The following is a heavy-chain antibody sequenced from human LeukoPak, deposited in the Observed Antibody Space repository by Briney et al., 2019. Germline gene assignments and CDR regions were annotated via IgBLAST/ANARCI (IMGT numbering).Heavy chain of an antibody. CDR3: ARGGGGVVVPAAIAKKYAFDI. D-gene: IGHD2-2*01. Sequence: AASVKVSCKASGYTFTGYYMHWVRQAPGQGLEWMGWINPNSGGTNYAQKFQGRVTMTRDTSISTAYMELSRLRSDAPAVYYCARGGGGVVVPAAIAKKYAFDIWGQGTMVTVSS. J-gene: IGHJ3*02. V-gene: IGHV1-2*02. CDR1: GYTFTGYY. CDR2: INPNSGGT.